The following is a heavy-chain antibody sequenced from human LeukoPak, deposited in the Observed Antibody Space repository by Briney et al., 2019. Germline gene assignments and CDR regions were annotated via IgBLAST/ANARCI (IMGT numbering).Heavy chain of an antibody. CDR1: GYSFTSYW. J-gene: IGHJ4*02. D-gene: IGHD2-8*01. CDR2: IYPGDSDT. CDR3: ARLGYCSNGVCSNLDY. V-gene: IGHV5-51*01. Sequence: VESLQISCQASGYSFTSYWIGWVRQMPGKGLEWMGLIYPGDSDTRYSPSFQGQVTISADKSITTAHLQWNSLKASDTAMYYCARLGYCSNGVCSNLDYWGQGTLVTVSS.